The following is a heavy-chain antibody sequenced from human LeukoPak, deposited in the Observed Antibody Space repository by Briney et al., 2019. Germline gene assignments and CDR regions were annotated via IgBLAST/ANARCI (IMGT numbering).Heavy chain of an antibody. Sequence: ASVKVSCKASGYTFTNFGISWVRQAPGQGLEWMGWISAYNGNTNYAQKLQGRVTMTTDTSTNTAYMELRSLSSDDTAVYHCARDQALGYYDSSGYYHFDYWGQGTLVTVSS. V-gene: IGHV1-18*01. CDR1: GYTFTNFG. J-gene: IGHJ4*02. CDR2: ISAYNGNT. CDR3: ARDQALGYYDSSGYYHFDY. D-gene: IGHD3-22*01.